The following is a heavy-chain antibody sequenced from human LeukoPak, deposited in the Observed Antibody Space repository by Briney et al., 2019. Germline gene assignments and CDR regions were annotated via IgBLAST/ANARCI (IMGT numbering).Heavy chain of an antibody. CDR3: GRDPNGDYVGAFEF. J-gene: IGHJ3*01. V-gene: IGHV3-23*01. CDR1: GFTLSTYG. D-gene: IGHD4-17*01. Sequence: GGSLRLSCAASGFTLSTYGMTWVRQAPGKGLEWGSSIRGSGDYTDYADSVRGRFTISRDNSKNTLHLHMNSLSAEDTAVYFCGRDPNGDYVGAFEFWGQGTLVTVSS. CDR2: IRGSGDYT.